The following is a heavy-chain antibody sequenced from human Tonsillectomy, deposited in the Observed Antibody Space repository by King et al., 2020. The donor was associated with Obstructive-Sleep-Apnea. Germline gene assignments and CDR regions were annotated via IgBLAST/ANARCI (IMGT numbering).Heavy chain of an antibody. Sequence: QLVQSGAEVKKPGESLKISCKTSGYTFTKYWSGWVRQVPGKGLEWMGMIYPGDSDTRYGPSLQGHVTISDDKAISTTFVQWSSLKASDTAMYYCATSIVTTVGGVFDLWGQGTMVTVSS. CDR1: GYTFTKYW. J-gene: IGHJ3*01. CDR2: IYPGDSDT. V-gene: IGHV5-51*01. CDR3: ATSIVTTVGGVFDL. D-gene: IGHD5-12*01.